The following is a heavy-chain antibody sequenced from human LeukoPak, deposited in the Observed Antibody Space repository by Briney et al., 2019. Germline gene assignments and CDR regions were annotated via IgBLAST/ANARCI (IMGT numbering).Heavy chain of an antibody. Sequence: ASVKVSCTVSGSSLTQLSLYWVRQAPGKGLEWMGGFDVIDAKTFYAQKFQGRVTMTEDSSTDTAYMELSSLRSDDTAFYYCAAGRPYSLLDYWGQGTLLTVSS. J-gene: IGHJ4*02. CDR1: GSSLTQLS. D-gene: IGHD5-18*01. CDR2: FDVIDAKT. V-gene: IGHV1-24*01. CDR3: AAGRPYSLLDY.